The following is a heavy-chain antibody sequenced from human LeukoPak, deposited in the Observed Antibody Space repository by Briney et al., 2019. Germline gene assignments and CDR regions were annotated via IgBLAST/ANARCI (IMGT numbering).Heavy chain of an antibody. CDR1: GFTFSSYA. CDR2: ISGSGGST. D-gene: IGHD3-3*01. CDR3: AKRTYDFWSGYYRRAENHFDY. J-gene: IGHJ4*02. Sequence: GGSLRLSCAASGFTFSSYAMSWVRQAPGKGLEWVSAISGSGGSTYYADSVKGRFTISRDNSKNTLYLQMNSLRAEDTAVYYCAKRTYDFWSGYYRRAENHFDYWGQGTLVTVSS. V-gene: IGHV3-23*01.